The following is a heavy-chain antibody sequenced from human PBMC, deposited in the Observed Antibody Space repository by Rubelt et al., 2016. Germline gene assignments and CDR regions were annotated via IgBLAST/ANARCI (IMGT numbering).Heavy chain of an antibody. D-gene: IGHD2-2*01. Sequence: QVQLQESGPGLVKPSETLSLTCTVSGYSISSGYYWGWIRQPPGKGLEWIGSIYQSGSTYYNPSLKSRVTISVDTSKNQFSRKLSPVTAADTAVYYCARSRIVLVPGFDYWGQGTLVTVSS. CDR1: GYSISSGYY. CDR3: ARSRIVLVPGFDY. CDR2: IYQSGST. V-gene: IGHV4-38-2*02. J-gene: IGHJ4*02.